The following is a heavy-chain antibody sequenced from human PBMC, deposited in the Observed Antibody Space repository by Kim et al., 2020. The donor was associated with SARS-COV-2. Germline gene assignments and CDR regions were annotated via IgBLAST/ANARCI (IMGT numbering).Heavy chain of an antibody. J-gene: IGHJ6*02. CDR3: ARDRQSYYGSYGMDV. Sequence: SETLSLTCTVSGGSISSGGYYWSWIRQHPGKGLEWIGYIYYSGSTYYNPSLKSRVTISVDTSKNQFSLKLSSVTAADTAVYYCARDRQSYYGSYGMDVWGQGTTVTVSS. CDR2: IYYSGST. V-gene: IGHV4-31*03. CDR1: GGSISSGGYY. D-gene: IGHD3-10*01.